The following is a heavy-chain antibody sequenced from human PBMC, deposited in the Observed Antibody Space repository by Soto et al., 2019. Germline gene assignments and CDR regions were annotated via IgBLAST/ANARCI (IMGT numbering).Heavy chain of an antibody. D-gene: IGHD4-17*01. CDR3: VSQRTTVPTQAYFDY. CDR2: VYYRGRS. Sequence: ASETLSLTCTVSCGPVTNSSYYWGWIRQSPGKGLEWIGSVYYRGRSYSKSSVKSRVTISVDTSENRFSLSLNSVTASDTAVYFCVSQRTTVPTQAYFDYWGPGALVTVSS. CDR1: CGPVTNSSYY. V-gene: IGHV4-39*01. J-gene: IGHJ4*02.